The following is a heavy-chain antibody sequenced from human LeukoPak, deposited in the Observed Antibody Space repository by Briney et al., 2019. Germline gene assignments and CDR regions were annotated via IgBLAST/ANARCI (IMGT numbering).Heavy chain of an antibody. D-gene: IGHD2-2*01. CDR2: IYPGDSDP. CDR1: GYSFTTYW. J-gene: IGHJ4*02. Sequence: GEPLKISCRGSGYSFTTYWIGWVGQMPGKGLEWMGIIYPGDSDPRYTPSFQGQVTMSADKSINTAYLQWSSLRASDTAMYYCARRQGCSSSSCPPDYWGQGTLVTVSP. V-gene: IGHV5-51*01. CDR3: ARRQGCSSSSCPPDY.